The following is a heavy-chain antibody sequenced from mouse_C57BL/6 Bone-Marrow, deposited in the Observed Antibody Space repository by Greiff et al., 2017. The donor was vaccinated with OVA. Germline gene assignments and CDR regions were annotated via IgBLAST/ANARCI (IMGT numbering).Heavy chain of an antibody. Sequence: VQLQQSGAELVKPGASVQLSCKASGYTFTEYTIHWVKQRSGQGLEWIGWFYPGSGSIKYNEKFKDKATLTADKSSSTVYMELSRLTSEDSAVYFCARHEGDSYYSNYDYAMDYWGQGTSVTVSS. V-gene: IGHV1-62-2*01. CDR3: ARHEGDSYYSNYDYAMDY. CDR2: FYPGSGSI. D-gene: IGHD2-5*01. CDR1: GYTFTEYT. J-gene: IGHJ4*01.